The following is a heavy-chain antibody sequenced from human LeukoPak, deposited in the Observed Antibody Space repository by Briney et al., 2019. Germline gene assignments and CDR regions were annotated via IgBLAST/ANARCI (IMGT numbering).Heavy chain of an antibody. J-gene: IGHJ4*02. V-gene: IGHV4-59*01. CDR3: ARGFGDNVVRYFDY. D-gene: IGHD6-6*01. CDR1: GGSISSYY. Sequence: PSETLSLTCTVSGGSISSYYWSWIRQPPGKGLDWFGYFYYSGSTTYNPSLKSRVTISVDTSKNQFSLNLSSVTAADTAVYYCARGFGDNVVRYFDYWGQGTLVTVSS. CDR2: FYYSGST.